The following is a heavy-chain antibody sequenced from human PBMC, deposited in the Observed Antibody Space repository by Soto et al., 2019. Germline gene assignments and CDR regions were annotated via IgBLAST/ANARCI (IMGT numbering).Heavy chain of an antibody. D-gene: IGHD4-17*01. CDR3: ARGGYGDSVLFDY. Sequence: SETLSLTCTVSGGSISSYYWSWIRQPPGKGLEWIGYIYYSGSTNYNPSLKSRVTISVDTSKNQFSLKLSSVTAADTAVYYCARGGYGDSVLFDYWGQGTLVTVSS. CDR1: GGSISSYY. CDR2: IYYSGST. V-gene: IGHV4-59*01. J-gene: IGHJ4*02.